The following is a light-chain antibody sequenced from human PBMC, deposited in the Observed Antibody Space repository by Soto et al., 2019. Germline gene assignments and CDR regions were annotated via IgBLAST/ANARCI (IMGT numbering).Light chain of an antibody. CDR2: GAS. Sequence: EIVMTPSPATLSLSPGERATLSCRASQSVSNNYLAWYQQKPGQAPRFLIYGASSTATGIPGMFSSSGSGTDFTLTISRLEPEYSAVYYCQQYGSSRTFGQGTKVDIK. CDR3: QQYGSSRT. J-gene: IGKJ1*01. V-gene: IGKV3-20*01. CDR1: QSVSNNY.